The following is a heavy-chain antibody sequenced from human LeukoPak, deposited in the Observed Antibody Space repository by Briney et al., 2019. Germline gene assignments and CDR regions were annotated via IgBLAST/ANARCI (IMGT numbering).Heavy chain of an antibody. Sequence: TSETLSLACTDSGGSISSYYWSWIRQPPGKGLERIRYIYYSGSTNYNPSLKSRVTISVGTSNHQFSLRLTSVTAADTAVYYCARGAGTWHVGSRAFDLWGQGKMVTVSS. J-gene: IGHJ3*01. CDR3: ARGAGTWHVGSRAFDL. V-gene: IGHV4-59*01. D-gene: IGHD3-10*01. CDR1: GGSISSYY. CDR2: IYYSGST.